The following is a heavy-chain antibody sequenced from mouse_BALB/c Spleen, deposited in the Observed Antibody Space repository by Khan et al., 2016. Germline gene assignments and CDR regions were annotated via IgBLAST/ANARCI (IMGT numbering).Heavy chain of an antibody. Sequence: EVQLQESGPGLVKPSQSLSLTCTVTGYSITSDYAWNWIRQFPGNRLEWMGYISYSGSTSYNPSLKSRISITRDTSKNQFFLQLNSVTSEDTATYYCARSDYGDKEAIDYWGQGTSVTVSS. CDR3: ARSDYGDKEAIDY. J-gene: IGHJ4*01. V-gene: IGHV3-2*02. D-gene: IGHD1-1*01. CDR1: GYSITSDYA. CDR2: ISYSGST.